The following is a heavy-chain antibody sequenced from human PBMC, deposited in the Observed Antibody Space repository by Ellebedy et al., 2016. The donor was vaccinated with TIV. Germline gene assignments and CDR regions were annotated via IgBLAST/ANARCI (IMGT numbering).Heavy chain of an antibody. J-gene: IGHJ1*01. CDR2: ISGSGGST. CDR3: ARAQGFYYDISGLQH. D-gene: IGHD3-22*01. CDR1: GFTFSSYA. V-gene: IGHV3-23*01. Sequence: GESLKISXAASGFTFSSYAMSWVRQAPGKGLEWVSAISGSGGSTYYADSVKGRFTISRDNSKNTLYLQMNSLRAEDTAVYYCARAQGFYYDISGLQHWGQGTLVTFSS.